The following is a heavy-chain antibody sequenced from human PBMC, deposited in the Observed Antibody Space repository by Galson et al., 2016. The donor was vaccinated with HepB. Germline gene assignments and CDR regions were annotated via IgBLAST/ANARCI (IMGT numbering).Heavy chain of an antibody. CDR1: GFTFSSYA. Sequence: SLRLSCAASGFTFSSYAMNWVRQAPGKGLEWVSSIRGSGGSTDYADPVKGRFTISRDNSVNTLSLQMNSLRAEDTAVYYCAKSIVAAPPNRSYYYYGMDVWGQGTTVTVSS. CDR3: AKSIVAAPPNRSYYYYGMDV. J-gene: IGHJ6*02. V-gene: IGHV3-23*01. CDR2: IRGSGGST. D-gene: IGHD6-6*01.